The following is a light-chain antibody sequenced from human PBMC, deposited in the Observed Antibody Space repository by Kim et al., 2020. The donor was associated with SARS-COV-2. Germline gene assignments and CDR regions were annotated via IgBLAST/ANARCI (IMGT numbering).Light chain of an antibody. Sequence: SYELTQPPSVSVSPGQTASITCSGDKLGDKYACWYQQKPGQSPVLVIYQDTKRPSGIPERFSGSKSGNIATLTISGTQALDEADYYCQAWDSSTAVFGGGTQLTVL. J-gene: IGLJ2*01. V-gene: IGLV3-1*01. CDR3: QAWDSSTAV. CDR1: KLGDKY. CDR2: QDT.